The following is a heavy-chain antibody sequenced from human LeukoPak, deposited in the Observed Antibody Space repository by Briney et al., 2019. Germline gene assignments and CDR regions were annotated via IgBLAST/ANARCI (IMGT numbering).Heavy chain of an antibody. D-gene: IGHD3-22*01. Sequence: GGSLRLSCAVSGFTVSGNYMSWVRQAPGKGLEWVSAISGSGDSTYYADSVKGRFTISRDNSKNTLYLQMNSLRVEDTAVYYCAKRGGYFPLDYWGQGTLVTVSS. CDR2: ISGSGDST. V-gene: IGHV3-23*01. CDR1: GFTVSGNY. CDR3: AKRGGYFPLDY. J-gene: IGHJ4*02.